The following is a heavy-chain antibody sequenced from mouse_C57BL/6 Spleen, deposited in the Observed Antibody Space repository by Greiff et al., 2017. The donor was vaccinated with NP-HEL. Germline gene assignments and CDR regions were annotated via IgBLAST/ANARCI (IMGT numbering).Heavy chain of an antibody. CDR1: GFTFSDAW. CDR3: TRWDDGYRWYFDV. J-gene: IGHJ1*03. V-gene: IGHV6-6*01. Sequence: EVKLLESGGGLVQPGGSMKLSCAASGFTFSDAWMDWVRQSPEKGLEWVAEIRNKANNHATYYAESVKGRFTISRDDSKSSVYLQMNSLRAEDTGIYYCTRWDDGYRWYFDVWGTGTTVTVSS. CDR2: IRNKANNHAT. D-gene: IGHD2-3*01.